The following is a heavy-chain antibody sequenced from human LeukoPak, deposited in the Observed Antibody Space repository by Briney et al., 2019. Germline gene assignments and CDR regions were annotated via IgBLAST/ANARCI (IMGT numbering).Heavy chain of an antibody. CDR3: AKEANHCSSRHYDY. D-gene: IGHD1-14*01. CDR2: ISCDGTSQ. Sequence: GGSLRLSCAASGFIFNNYGQQGVRQTPGKGLAWVTVISCDGTSQYYAESVKGRFTISRDDSKKTVYLQMNSLRTEDTAVYYCAKEANHCSSRHYDYWGQRTLVTVSS. CDR1: GFIFNNYG. J-gene: IGHJ4*02. V-gene: IGHV3-30*18.